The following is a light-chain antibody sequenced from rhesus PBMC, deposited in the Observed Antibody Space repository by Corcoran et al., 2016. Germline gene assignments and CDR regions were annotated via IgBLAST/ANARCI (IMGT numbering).Light chain of an antibody. V-gene: IGKV1-22*01. CDR2: KAS. Sequence: DIQMTQSPSSLSASVGDTVTISCRASQSISSWLVWYQQKPGKAPKLLIYKASSLQSGVPSRFTGSGSVTDFTLTISDLQSEDFATYYCQQYTSSPYSFGQGTKVEIK. CDR3: QQYTSSPYS. J-gene: IGKJ2*01. CDR1: QSISSW.